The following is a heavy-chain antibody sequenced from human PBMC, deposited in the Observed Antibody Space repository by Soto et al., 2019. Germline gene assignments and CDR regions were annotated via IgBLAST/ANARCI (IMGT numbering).Heavy chain of an antibody. Sequence: PGGSLRLSCVASGFIFSSYDMNWVRQAPGKGLEWVSNIRSSGRTIYYADSVKGRFSISRDNAKNSLYLQMNKLRAEDTAIYYCATDRIEGDFYGMGVWGQGATATVSS. V-gene: IGHV3-48*03. CDR3: ATDRIEGDFYGMGV. CDR2: IRSSGRTI. J-gene: IGHJ6*02. D-gene: IGHD2-21*02. CDR1: GFIFSSYD.